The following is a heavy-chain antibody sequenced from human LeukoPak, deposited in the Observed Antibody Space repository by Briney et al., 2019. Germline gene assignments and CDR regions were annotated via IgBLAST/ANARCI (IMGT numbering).Heavy chain of an antibody. D-gene: IGHD3-10*01. V-gene: IGHV1-3*01. CDR1: GYTFTSYA. CDR2: GNAGNGNT. CDR3: ASYMVRGVIFAYRYYGMDV. Sequence: GASVKVSCKASGYTFTSYAMHWVRQAPGQRLEWMGWGNAGNGNTKYSQKFQGRVTVTADKSTSTAYMELSSLRSEDTAVYYCASYMVRGVIFAYRYYGMDVWGQGTTVTVSS. J-gene: IGHJ6*02.